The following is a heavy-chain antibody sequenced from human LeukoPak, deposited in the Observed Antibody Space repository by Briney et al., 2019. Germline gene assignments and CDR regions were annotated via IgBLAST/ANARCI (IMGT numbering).Heavy chain of an antibody. CDR2: ISSSGTI. D-gene: IGHD3-16*01. CDR3: AREGGVMSFDY. J-gene: IGHJ4*02. CDR1: GFTFSSYN. V-gene: IGHV3-48*04. Sequence: PGGSLRLSCAASGFTFSSYNLNWVRQAPGKGLEWVSYISSSGTIFYADSVKGRFTISRDNAKISLYLQMNSLRAEDTAVYYCAREGGVMSFDYWGQGTLVTVSS.